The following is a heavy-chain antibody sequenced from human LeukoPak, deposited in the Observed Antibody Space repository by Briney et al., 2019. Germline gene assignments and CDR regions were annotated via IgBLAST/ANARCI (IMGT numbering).Heavy chain of an antibody. Sequence: ASVKVSCKASGYTFTGYYMHWVRQAPGQGLEWMGWINPNSGGTNYAQKFQGRVTMTRDTSISTAYMELSRLRSDDTAVYYCARLLWFGEFARNDYWGQGTLATISS. CDR1: GYTFTGYY. V-gene: IGHV1-2*02. D-gene: IGHD3-10*01. J-gene: IGHJ4*02. CDR2: INPNSGGT. CDR3: ARLLWFGEFARNDY.